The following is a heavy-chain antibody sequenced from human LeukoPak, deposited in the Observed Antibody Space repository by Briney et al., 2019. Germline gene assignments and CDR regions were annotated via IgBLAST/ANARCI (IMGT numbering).Heavy chain of an antibody. D-gene: IGHD1-26*01. CDR3: ASPWELLGAFDI. CDR2: IYYSGST. Sequence: SETLSLTCTVPGGSISSSSYYWGWIRQPPGKGLEWIGSIYYSGSTYYNPSLKSRVTISVDTSKNQFSLKLSSVTAADTAVYYCASPWELLGAFDIWGQGTMVTVSS. V-gene: IGHV4-39*01. CDR1: GGSISSSSYY. J-gene: IGHJ3*02.